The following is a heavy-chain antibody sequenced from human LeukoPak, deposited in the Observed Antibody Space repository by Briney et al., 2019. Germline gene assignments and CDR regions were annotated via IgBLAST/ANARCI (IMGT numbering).Heavy chain of an antibody. CDR2: ISAYNGNT. CDR1: GYTFTSYG. D-gene: IGHD3-10*01. V-gene: IGHV1-18*01. J-gene: IGHJ5*02. CDR3: ARGPWFGELLRYWFDP. Sequence: ASVKVSCKASGYTFTSYGISWVRQAPGQGLEWMGWISAYNGNTNYAQKLQGRVTMTTDTSTSTAYMELRSLRSDDTAVYYCARGPWFGELLRYWFDPWGQGTLVTVSS.